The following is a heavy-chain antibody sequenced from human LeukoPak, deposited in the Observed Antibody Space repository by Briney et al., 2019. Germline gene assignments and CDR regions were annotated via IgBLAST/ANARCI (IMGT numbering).Heavy chain of an antibody. CDR2: VSSDDGVS. V-gene: IGHV1-69-2*01. CDR3: ATEIVPRITVFGVVIVDY. CDR1: GYTFTDYY. Sequence: LKISCKASGYTFTDYYMHWVQQAPGKGLEWMGRVSSDDGVSIYAEKFQGRVTITADTSTDTAYMELSSLRSEDTAVYYCATEIVPRITVFGVVIVDYWGQGTLVTISS. J-gene: IGHJ4*02. D-gene: IGHD3-3*01.